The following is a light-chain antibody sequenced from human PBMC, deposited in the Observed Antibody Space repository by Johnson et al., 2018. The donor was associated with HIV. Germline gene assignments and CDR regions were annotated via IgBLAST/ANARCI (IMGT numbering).Light chain of an antibody. CDR1: SSNIGNNY. CDR3: ETWDTGLSAGV. CDR2: ENN. J-gene: IGLJ1*01. V-gene: IGLV1-51*02. Sequence: QAVLTQPPSVSAAPGQKVTISCSGSSSNIGNNYVSWYQQLPGTAPKLLIYENNKRPSRIPARFSGSKSGTSATLGITGLQTGDEAAYYWETWDTGLSAGVFGTGTKVTVL.